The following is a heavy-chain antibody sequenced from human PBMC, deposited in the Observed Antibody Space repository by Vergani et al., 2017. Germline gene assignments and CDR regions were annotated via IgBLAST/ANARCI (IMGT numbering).Heavy chain of an antibody. V-gene: IGHV3-23*01. J-gene: IGHJ4*02. CDR2: LTGGGGST. CDR3: VKDAGSYENFFDS. D-gene: IGHD1-26*01. CDR1: GFTFSTYA. Sequence: EVQLLESGGSLKQPGGSVRLSCAASGFTFSTYAMHWVRQAPGKGLEWVSALTGGGGSTYYADSFKGRFIISRDNSRDTLYQQMNSLRPEDTATYDCVKDAGSYENFFDSWGQGTLVTVSS.